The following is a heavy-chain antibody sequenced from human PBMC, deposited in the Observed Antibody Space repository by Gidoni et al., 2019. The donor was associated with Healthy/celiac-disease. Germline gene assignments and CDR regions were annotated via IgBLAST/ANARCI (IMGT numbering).Heavy chain of an antibody. V-gene: IGHV4-61*02. CDR3: ARDRMYQLLHTYYYYYMDV. D-gene: IGHD2-2*01. CDR2: IYTSGST. CDR1: GGSIRRGSYY. J-gene: IGHJ6*03. Sequence: QVQLQESGPGLVKPSQTLSLTCPGSGGSIRRGSYYWSWIRQPAGKGLEWIGRIYTSGSTNYNPSLKSRVTISVDTSKNQFSLKLSSVTAADTAVYYCARDRMYQLLHTYYYYYMDVWGKGTTVTVSS.